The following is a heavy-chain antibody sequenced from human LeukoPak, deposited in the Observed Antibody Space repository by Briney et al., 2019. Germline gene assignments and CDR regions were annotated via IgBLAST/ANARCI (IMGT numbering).Heavy chain of an antibody. Sequence: GGSLRLSCAASGFTFSSYEMNWVRQAPGKGLEWVSYISSSGSTIYYADSVKGRFTISRDNAKNSLYLQMNSLRAEDTAVYYCARAAAVVEGYYYYYMDVWGKGTTVTISS. CDR1: GFTFSSYE. D-gene: IGHD2-2*01. CDR3: ARAAAVVEGYYYYYMDV. CDR2: ISSSGSTI. J-gene: IGHJ6*03. V-gene: IGHV3-48*03.